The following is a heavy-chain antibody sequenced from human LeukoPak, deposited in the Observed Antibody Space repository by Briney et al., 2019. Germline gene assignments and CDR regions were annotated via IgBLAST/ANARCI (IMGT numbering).Heavy chain of an antibody. CDR2: LNWNGAST. D-gene: IGHD5-24*01. CDR1: GFTFDDYG. Sequence: RAGGSLRLSCAASGFTFDDYGLSWVRQAPGKGLEWVSGLNWNGASTGYADSVKGRFTISRDNAKNSLYLQMNSLRAEDTALYYCAKDQNAYNYVFDYWGQGTLITVSS. CDR3: AKDQNAYNYVFDY. V-gene: IGHV3-20*04. J-gene: IGHJ4*02.